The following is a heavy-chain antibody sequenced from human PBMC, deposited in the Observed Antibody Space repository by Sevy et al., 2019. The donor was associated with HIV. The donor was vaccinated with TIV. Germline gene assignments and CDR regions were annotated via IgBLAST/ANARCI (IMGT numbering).Heavy chain of an antibody. CDR1: GFTFNDYA. J-gene: IGHJ4*02. D-gene: IGHD4-17*01. Sequence: GGSLRLSCTASGFTFNDYAMNWFRQVPGKGLEWVSVIFGTGGTAYYADSVKGRFTVSRDNSKNTLYLQMNSLRAEDTAIYYCAKDRRYGDIGLFDYWGQGTLVTVSS. CDR2: IFGTGGTA. CDR3: AKDRRYGDIGLFDY. V-gene: IGHV3-23*01.